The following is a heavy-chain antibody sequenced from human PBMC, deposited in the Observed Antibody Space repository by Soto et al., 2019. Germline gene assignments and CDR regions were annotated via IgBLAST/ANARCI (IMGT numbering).Heavy chain of an antibody. J-gene: IGHJ4*02. V-gene: IGHV1-46*01. CDR1: GYTFTSYY. Sequence: QVQLVQSGAEVKKPGASVKVSCKASGYTFTSYYMHWVRQAPGQGLAWMGIINPSGGSTSYAQKFQGRVTMTRDTSTSTGYMELSSLRAEDTAVYYCARDSSSWEPDYWGQGTLVTVSS. CDR2: INPSGGST. CDR3: ARDSSSWEPDY. D-gene: IGHD6-13*01.